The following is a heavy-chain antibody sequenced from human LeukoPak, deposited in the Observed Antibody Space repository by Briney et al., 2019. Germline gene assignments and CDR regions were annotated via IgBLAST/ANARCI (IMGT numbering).Heavy chain of an antibody. CDR3: ARDPQYSSSFGGDY. Sequence: ASVKVSCKASGYTFTGYYMHWVRQAPGQGLEWMGWINPNSGGTKYAQKFQGRVTMTRDTSISTAYMELSSLTSDDTAVYCCARDPQYSSSFGGDYWGQGTLVTVSS. D-gene: IGHD6-6*01. CDR2: INPNSGGT. CDR1: GYTFTGYY. V-gene: IGHV1-2*02. J-gene: IGHJ4*02.